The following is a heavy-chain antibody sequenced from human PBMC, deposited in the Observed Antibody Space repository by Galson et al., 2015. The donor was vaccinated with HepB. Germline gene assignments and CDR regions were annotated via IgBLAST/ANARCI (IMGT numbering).Heavy chain of an antibody. CDR1: GYTFTSYA. CDR3: AAAGIVVVPAATYYFDY. CDR2: INAGNDNT. J-gene: IGHJ4*02. V-gene: IGHV1-3*01. Sequence: SVKVSCKASGYTFTSYAMHWVRQAPRQRLEWMGWINAGNDNTKYSQKFQGRVTITRDTSASTAYMELSSLRSEDTAVYYCAAAGIVVVPAATYYFDYWGQGTLVTVSS. D-gene: IGHD2-2*01.